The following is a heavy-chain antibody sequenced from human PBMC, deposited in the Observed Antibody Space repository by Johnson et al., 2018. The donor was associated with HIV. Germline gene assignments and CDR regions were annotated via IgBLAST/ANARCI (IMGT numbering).Heavy chain of an antibody. CDR3: ARVRDRGARDDSFDI. CDR1: GFTFSSYA. Sequence: QVQLVESGGGLVQPGGSLRLSCAASGFTFSSYAMHWVRQAPGKGLEWVAVISYDGSNKYYADSVKGRFTISRDNSKNTLYLQMNSLGPEDTAVYYCARVRDRGARDDSFDIWGQGTMVTVSS. V-gene: IGHV3-30-3*01. J-gene: IGHJ3*02. D-gene: IGHD3-10*01. CDR2: ISYDGSNK.